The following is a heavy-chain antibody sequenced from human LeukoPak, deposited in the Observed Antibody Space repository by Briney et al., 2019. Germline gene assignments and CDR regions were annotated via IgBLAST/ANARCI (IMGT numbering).Heavy chain of an antibody. J-gene: IGHJ6*03. D-gene: IGHD4-23*01. CDR3: AKAFGNSDDYYYYMDV. CDR1: GFTFSDYA. Sequence: GGSLRLSCAASGFTFSDYAMRWVRQAPGRGLEWVSTVSGSGVSTYYADSVKGRFTISRDNSKGTLSLQMNSLRAEDTAIYYCAKAFGNSDDYYYYMDVWGKGTTVTVSS. CDR2: VSGSGVST. V-gene: IGHV3-23*01.